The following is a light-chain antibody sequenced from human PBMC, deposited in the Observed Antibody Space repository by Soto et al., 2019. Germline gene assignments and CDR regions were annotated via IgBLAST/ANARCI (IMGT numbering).Light chain of an antibody. J-gene: IGKJ1*01. CDR1: QSVSTI. V-gene: IGKV3-15*01. Sequence: EVVMTQTPATLSVSPGERATLSCRASQSVSTILAWYQQKAGQAPRLLIYGASTRATGVPARFSGSGSGTEFNLTISSLQSEDFAVYYCQHYNNWPPWTFGQGTKVEIK. CDR2: GAS. CDR3: QHYNNWPPWT.